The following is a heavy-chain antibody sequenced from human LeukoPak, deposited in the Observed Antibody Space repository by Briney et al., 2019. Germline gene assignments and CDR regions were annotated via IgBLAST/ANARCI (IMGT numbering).Heavy chain of an antibody. CDR1: GGSISSGDYY. Sequence: SGTLSLTCTVSGGSISSGDYYWSWIRQHPGKGLEWIGYIYYSGDTYYNPSLRSRVSISVDTSKNQFSLKLSSVTAADTAMYYCARDYGNNWFDPWGQGTLVTVSA. CDR3: ARDYGNNWFDP. CDR2: IYYSGDT. V-gene: IGHV4-31*03. J-gene: IGHJ5*02. D-gene: IGHD4-17*01.